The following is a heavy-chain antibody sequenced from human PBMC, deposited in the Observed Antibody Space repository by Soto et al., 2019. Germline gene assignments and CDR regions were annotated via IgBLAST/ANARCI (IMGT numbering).Heavy chain of an antibody. CDR1: GFTFSNYN. J-gene: IGHJ4*02. CDR3: ARSPQYGSGSLFD. Sequence: GGSLRLSCAASGFTFSNYNMNWVRQAPGKGLEWVSYISSTGSTIYYADSVKGRFATSRDNAKNSVYLQMNSLRDEDAAVYYCARSPQYGSGSLFDWGQGTLVTVSS. CDR2: ISSTGSTI. D-gene: IGHD3-10*01. V-gene: IGHV3-48*02.